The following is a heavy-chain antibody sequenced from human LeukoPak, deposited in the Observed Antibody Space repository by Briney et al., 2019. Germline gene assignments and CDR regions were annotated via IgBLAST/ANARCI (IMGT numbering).Heavy chain of an antibody. CDR2: IYSGGFT. J-gene: IGHJ4*02. CDR1: GFTVSSNY. V-gene: IGHV3-53*01. Sequence: GGSLRLSCAASGFTVSSNYMSWVRQAPGKGLEWVSVIYSGGFTYYADSVKGRFTISRDNSKNTLYLQMNCLRAEDTAVYSCARGLRYSTGWYYFDYWGQGTLVTVSS. D-gene: IGHD6-19*01. CDR3: ARGLRYSTGWYYFDY.